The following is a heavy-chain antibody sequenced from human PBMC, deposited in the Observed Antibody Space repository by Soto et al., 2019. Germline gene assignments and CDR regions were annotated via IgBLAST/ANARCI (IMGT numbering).Heavy chain of an antibody. J-gene: IGHJ6*02. V-gene: IGHV4-39*01. CDR2: IYYSGST. Sequence: SLTCTVSGGSISSSSYYWGWIRQPPGKGLEWIGSIYYSGSTYYNPSLKSRVTISVDTSKNQFSLKLSSVTAADTAVYYCARHNYDFWSGYYRANYGMDVWGQGTTVTVSS. D-gene: IGHD3-3*01. CDR3: ARHNYDFWSGYYRANYGMDV. CDR1: GGSISSSSYY.